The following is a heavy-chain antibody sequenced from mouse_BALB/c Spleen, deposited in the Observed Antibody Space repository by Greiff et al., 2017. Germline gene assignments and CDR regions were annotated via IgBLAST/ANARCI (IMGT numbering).Heavy chain of an antibody. CDR2: ISSGSSTI. CDR1: GFTFSSFG. Sequence: VQLKESGGGLVQPGGSRKLSCAASGFTFSSFGMHWVRQAPEKGLEWVAYISSGSSTIYYADTVKGRFTISRDNPKNTLFLQMTSLRSEDTAMYYCARSRGEYGNYGDYWGQGTTLTVSS. V-gene: IGHV5-17*02. D-gene: IGHD2-10*02. J-gene: IGHJ2*01. CDR3: ARSRGEYGNYGDY.